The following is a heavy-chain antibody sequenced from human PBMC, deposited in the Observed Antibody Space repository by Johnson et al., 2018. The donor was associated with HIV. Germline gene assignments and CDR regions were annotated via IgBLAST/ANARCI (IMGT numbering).Heavy chain of an antibody. D-gene: IGHD3-3*01. CDR1: GFTFSSYA. CDR2: IRSKDYGGTT. Sequence: EVQLVESGGGLVQPGGSLRLSCAASGFTFSSYAMSWVRQAPGKGLEWVGFIRSKDYGGTTEYAASVKGRFTISRDDSKSIAYLQMNSLKTEDTAVYYCTCPYLWSGQGLNDAFDIWGQGTMVTVSS. CDR3: TCPYLWSGQGLNDAFDI. J-gene: IGHJ3*02. V-gene: IGHV3-49*04.